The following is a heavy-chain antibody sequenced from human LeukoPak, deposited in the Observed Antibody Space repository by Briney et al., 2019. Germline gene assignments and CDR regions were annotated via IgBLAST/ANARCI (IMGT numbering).Heavy chain of an antibody. V-gene: IGHV1-3*01. D-gene: IGHD3-22*01. CDR3: AREGFSGYHLDY. CDR1: GYTFTSYA. CDR2: INGDNGNT. Sequence: GASVKVSCKASGYTFTSYAIHWVRQAPRQRLEWMGWINGDNGNTKYSQKFQGRVTITRDTSASTAYMELSSLRSEDTAVYYCAREGFSGYHLDYWGQGTLVTVSS. J-gene: IGHJ4*02.